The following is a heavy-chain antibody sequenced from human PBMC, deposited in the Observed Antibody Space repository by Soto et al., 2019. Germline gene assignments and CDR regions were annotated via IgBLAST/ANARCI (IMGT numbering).Heavy chain of an antibody. CDR2: IYHSGNA. CDR1: CDSIRNVY. Sequence: SSETLSLTCTVSCDSIRNVYWSWIRQPPGKGLEWIGFIYHSGNAKYNPSLKSRVAMSVDSSKSQISLSLNSVTAADSAVYFCARAHAPTLPFDSWGQGTLVTVSS. D-gene: IGHD2-2*01. V-gene: IGHV4-59*13. CDR3: ARAHAPTLPFDS. J-gene: IGHJ4*02.